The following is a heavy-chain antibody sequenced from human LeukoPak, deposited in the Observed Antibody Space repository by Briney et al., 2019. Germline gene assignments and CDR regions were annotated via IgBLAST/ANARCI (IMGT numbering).Heavy chain of an antibody. D-gene: IGHD5-18*01. Sequence: SQTLSLTCTVSGASISRGDYYWSWVRQPPGKGLEWIGCIHYSGSTYYNPFLKSRVTISLDASNNQSSLELSSVAAADAALYSCARGSGYSYGSLLNDWGQGTLVTVSS. V-gene: IGHV4-30-4*01. CDR1: GASISRGDYY. CDR3: ARGSGYSYGSLLND. J-gene: IGHJ4*02. CDR2: IHYSGST.